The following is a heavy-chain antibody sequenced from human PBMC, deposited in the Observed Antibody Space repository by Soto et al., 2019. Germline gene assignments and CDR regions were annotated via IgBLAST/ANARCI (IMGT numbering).Heavy chain of an antibody. J-gene: IGHJ5*01. V-gene: IGHV4-30-4*01. D-gene: IGHD3-3*01. Sequence: PSETLSLTCTVSGDSISSGDYYWSWIRQPPGKGLQWIGYIYYSGSTYYNPSLESRVSLSVDTSKNQFSLNLSSVTAADTAVYYCARGGPYDFWSGAPVFNWFDPWGQGTLVTVPQ. CDR2: IYYSGST. CDR1: GDSISSGDYY. CDR3: ARGGPYDFWSGAPVFNWFDP.